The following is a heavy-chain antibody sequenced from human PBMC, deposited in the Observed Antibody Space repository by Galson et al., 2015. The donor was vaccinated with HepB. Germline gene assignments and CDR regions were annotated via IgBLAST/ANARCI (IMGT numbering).Heavy chain of an antibody. Sequence: SLRLSCAASGFTFKDYFMTWVRQVPGKGLEWVSSISGGSSFMYTADSLKGRVTISRDNAKNSLYLQMDSLKVEDTAVYYCARVGQYYFDYWGQGILVTVSS. J-gene: IGHJ4*02. CDR3: ARVGQYYFDY. CDR1: GFTFKDYF. CDR2: ISGGSSFM. V-gene: IGHV3-21*06. D-gene: IGHD4-11*01.